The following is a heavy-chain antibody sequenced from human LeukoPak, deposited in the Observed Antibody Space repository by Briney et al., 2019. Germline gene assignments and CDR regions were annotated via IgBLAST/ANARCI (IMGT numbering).Heavy chain of an antibody. J-gene: IGHJ4*02. V-gene: IGHV3-7*01. CDR3: ADGEGRPLNY. D-gene: IGHD3-3*01. CDR2: IKEDGSEK. Sequence: GGSLGLSCAASGFTFSSYWMSWVRQAPGKGLEWVANIKEDGSEKYYVDSVKGRFAISRDNAKNSLYLQMNSLRAEDTAVYYCADGEGRPLNYWGRGILVTVSS. CDR1: GFTFSSYW.